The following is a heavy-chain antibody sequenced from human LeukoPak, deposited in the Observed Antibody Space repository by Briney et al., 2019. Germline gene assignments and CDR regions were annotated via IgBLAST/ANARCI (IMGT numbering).Heavy chain of an antibody. CDR1: GFTFSDYS. CDR3: ARERDISGYTPDF. CDR2: ISSSGRSI. V-gene: IGHV3-48*01. D-gene: IGHD3-22*01. Sequence: GGSLRLSCAVSGFTFSDYSMNWVRQAPGKGLEWISNISSSGRSIYYADSVKGRFTISRDNAKKSLWLQMNNLRAEDTAVYYCARERDISGYTPDFWGQGTLVTVSS. J-gene: IGHJ4*02.